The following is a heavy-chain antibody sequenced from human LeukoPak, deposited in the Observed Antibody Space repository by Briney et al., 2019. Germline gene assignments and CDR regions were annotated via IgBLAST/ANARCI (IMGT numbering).Heavy chain of an antibody. V-gene: IGHV3-23*01. CDR2: ISGSGSP. J-gene: IGHJ4*02. D-gene: IGHD2-8*01. Sequence: GSLRLSCAASGFTLSNSAMTWVRQAPGKGLEWVSAISGSGSPYYADSVRGRFTISRDNSKNTLYLQMNSLRAEDTAVYYCGKDVPRAGWCGFDSWGQGTRVTVSS. CDR1: GFTLSNSA. CDR3: GKDVPRAGWCGFDS.